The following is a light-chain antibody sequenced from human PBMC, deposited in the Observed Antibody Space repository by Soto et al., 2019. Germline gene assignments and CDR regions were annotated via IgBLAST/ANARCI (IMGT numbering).Light chain of an antibody. J-gene: IGKJ1*01. Sequence: DIKMNQSPSTLSASVGDRVTITCRASQSISSWLAWYQQKPGKAPKLLIYKASSLESGVPSRFSGSGSGTEITLTISSLQPDDFATYYCQQYHTYWWTFGQGTKVDIK. CDR2: KAS. CDR1: QSISSW. CDR3: QQYHTYWWT. V-gene: IGKV1-5*03.